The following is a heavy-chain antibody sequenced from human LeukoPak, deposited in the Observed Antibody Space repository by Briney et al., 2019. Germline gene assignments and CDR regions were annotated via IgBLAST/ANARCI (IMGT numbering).Heavy chain of an antibody. CDR3: TRDQTPYY. J-gene: IGHJ4*02. CDR2: IRSKIYGGTP. Sequence: GGSLRLSCTASGFTFCDYAMTWVRQAPGKGLEWVGFIRSKIYGGTPEYAASVRGRFTISRDDSKGVAYLQMNSLKTEDTAVYYCTRDQTPYYWGQGTLVTVSS. CDR1: GFTFCDYA. V-gene: IGHV3-49*04.